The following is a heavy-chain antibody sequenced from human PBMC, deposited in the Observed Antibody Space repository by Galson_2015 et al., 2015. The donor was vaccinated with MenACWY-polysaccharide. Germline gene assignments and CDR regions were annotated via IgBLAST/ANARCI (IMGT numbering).Heavy chain of an antibody. Sequence: SVKVSCKASGYIFTNYGFSWVRQAPGQGLEWMGWISAYNGITTYAQKFQGRVIMTTDTSTTTAYMELRSLRSDDTAVYYCARDQSSNSSPPRYYRHWGQGTLVTVSS. CDR2: ISAYNGIT. V-gene: IGHV1-18*01. CDR1: GYIFTNYG. CDR3: ARDQSSNSSPPRYYRH. J-gene: IGHJ1*01. D-gene: IGHD6-6*01.